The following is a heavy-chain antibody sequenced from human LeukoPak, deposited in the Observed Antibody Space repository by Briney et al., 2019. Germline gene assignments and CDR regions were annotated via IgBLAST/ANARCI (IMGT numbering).Heavy chain of an antibody. CDR3: ATHSLGIAAAGTDYYFALDV. CDR1: GGSFSSYA. CDR2: ILPIFGIA. D-gene: IGHD6-13*01. J-gene: IGHJ6*02. V-gene: IGHV1-69*04. Sequence: SSVKVSCKASGGSFSSYAITWVRQARGQGLEWMGRILPIFGIANYAQSFQGSVILTADKSPSTAHIEMRSLRSEDTAVYYCATHSLGIAAAGTDYYFALDVWGQGTTVTVSS.